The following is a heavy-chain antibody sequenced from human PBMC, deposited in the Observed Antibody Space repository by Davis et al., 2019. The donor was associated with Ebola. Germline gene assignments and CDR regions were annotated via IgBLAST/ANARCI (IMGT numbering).Heavy chain of an antibody. J-gene: IGHJ6*02. D-gene: IGHD6-13*01. CDR2: ISAYKGNT. Sequence: AASVKVSCKASNYTFTSYGISWVRRAPGQGLEWMGWISAYKGNTNYAQKFLGRVTMTTDTSTSTAYMELRSLRSDDTAVYYCARDHFTAAAGISGMDVWGQGTTVTVSS. CDR3: ARDHFTAAAGISGMDV. V-gene: IGHV1-18*01. CDR1: NYTFTSYG.